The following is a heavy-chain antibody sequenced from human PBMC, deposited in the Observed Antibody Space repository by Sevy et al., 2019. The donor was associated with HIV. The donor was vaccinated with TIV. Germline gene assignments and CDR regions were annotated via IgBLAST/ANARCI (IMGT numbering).Heavy chain of an antibody. CDR3: AGGPRITIFGVDNWFDP. D-gene: IGHD3-3*01. CDR2: INPNSGGT. J-gene: IGHJ5*02. CDR1: GYTFTGYY. Sequence: ASVKVSCKASGYTFTGYYMHWVRQAPGQGLEWMGWINPNSGGTNYAQKFQGRVTMTRDTSISTAYMELSRLRSDDTAVYYCAGGPRITIFGVDNWFDPWGQGTLVTVSS. V-gene: IGHV1-2*02.